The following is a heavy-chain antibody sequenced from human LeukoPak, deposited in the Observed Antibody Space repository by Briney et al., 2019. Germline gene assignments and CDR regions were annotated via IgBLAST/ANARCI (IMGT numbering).Heavy chain of an antibody. V-gene: IGHV1-8*03. Sequence: ASVKVSCKASGYTFTSYDINWVRQAPGQGLEWMGWMNPNSGNTGYAQKFQGRVTITRNTSISTAYMELSSLRSEDTAVYYCARGVDIVATSYYYYMDVWGKGTTVTVSS. CDR3: ARGVDIVATSYYYYMDV. J-gene: IGHJ6*03. CDR1: GYTFTSYD. D-gene: IGHD5-12*01. CDR2: MNPNSGNT.